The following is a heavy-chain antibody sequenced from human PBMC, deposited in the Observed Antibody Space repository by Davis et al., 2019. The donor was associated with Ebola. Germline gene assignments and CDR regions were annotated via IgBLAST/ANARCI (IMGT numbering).Heavy chain of an antibody. D-gene: IGHD6-19*01. CDR2: IKEDGSVK. CDR1: GFTFSNYW. J-gene: IGHJ4*02. V-gene: IGHV3-7*03. Sequence: GESLKISCAASGFTFSNYWMAWGRPAPGKGLEWVAHIKEDGSVKDYVDSVKGRFTISRDNAKKSVYLQMNSLRVEDTAVYYCVRDGWGSLFDYWGQGTLVTVSS. CDR3: VRDGWGSLFDY.